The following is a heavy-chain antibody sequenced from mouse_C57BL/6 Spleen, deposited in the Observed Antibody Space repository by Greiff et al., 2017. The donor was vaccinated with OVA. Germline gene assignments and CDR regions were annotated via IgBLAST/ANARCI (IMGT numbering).Heavy chain of an antibody. D-gene: IGHD1-1*01. V-gene: IGHV1-64*01. CDR3: AKGPIGSSYVDH. Sequence: QVHVKQSGAELVKPGASVKLSCKACGYTFTSYWMHWVKQRPGQGLEWIGMIHPNSGSTNYNEKFKSKATLTVDKSSSTAYMQLSSLTSEDSAVYYCAKGPIGSSYVDHWGQGTTLTVSS. CDR1: GYTFTSYW. CDR2: IHPNSGST. J-gene: IGHJ2*01.